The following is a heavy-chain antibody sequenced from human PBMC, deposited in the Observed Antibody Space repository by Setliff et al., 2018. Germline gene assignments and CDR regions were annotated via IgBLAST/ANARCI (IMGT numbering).Heavy chain of an antibody. D-gene: IGHD3-16*01. Sequence: PSETLSLTCTVSGGSISSGNYYWSWIRQPAGKGLEWIGHIQTSGTTNYNPSLKSRVTISVDTSKNQFSLKLSAGTAADTAVYFCARRTFGRGRFDPWGQGTLVTVSS. CDR1: GGSISSGNYY. CDR3: ARRTFGRGRFDP. J-gene: IGHJ5*02. V-gene: IGHV4-61*09. CDR2: IQTSGTT.